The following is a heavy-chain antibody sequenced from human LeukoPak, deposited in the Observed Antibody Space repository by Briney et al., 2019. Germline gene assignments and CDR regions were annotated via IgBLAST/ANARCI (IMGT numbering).Heavy chain of an antibody. CDR1: GITFSNYE. CDR3: ASTYDRSGYPDAFDI. J-gene: IGHJ3*02. Sequence: PGGSLRLSCAASGITFSNYEMNWVRQAPGKGLEWVSYISSSGSTIYYADSVKGRFTISRDNAKNSLYLQMNRLRAEDTALYYCASTYDRSGYPDAFDIWGQGTMVTVSS. D-gene: IGHD3-22*01. V-gene: IGHV3-48*03. CDR2: ISSSGSTI.